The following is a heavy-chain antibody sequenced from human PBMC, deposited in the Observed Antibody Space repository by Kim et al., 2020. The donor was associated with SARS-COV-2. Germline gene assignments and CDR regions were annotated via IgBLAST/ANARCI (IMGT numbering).Heavy chain of an antibody. D-gene: IGHD3-16*01. V-gene: IGHV3-43D*03. Sequence: YYADSVKGRFTISRDNSKNSLYLQKNSLRAEDTALYYCAKDPTPLGGLIDYWGQGTLVTVSS. J-gene: IGHJ4*02. CDR3: AKDPTPLGGLIDY.